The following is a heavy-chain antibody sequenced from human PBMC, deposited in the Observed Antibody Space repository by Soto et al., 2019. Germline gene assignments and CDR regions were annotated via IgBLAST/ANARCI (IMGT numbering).Heavy chain of an antibody. V-gene: IGHV1-46*03. J-gene: IGHJ3*02. CDR1: GYTFTSYY. Sequence: ASVKVSCKASGYTFTSYYMHWVRQAPGQGLEWMGIINPSGGSTSYAQKFQGRVTMTGDTSTSTVYMELSSLRSEDTAVYYCARDVEHTVVVPAAPEWAFDIWGQGTMVTVSS. D-gene: IGHD2-2*01. CDR2: INPSGGST. CDR3: ARDVEHTVVVPAAPEWAFDI.